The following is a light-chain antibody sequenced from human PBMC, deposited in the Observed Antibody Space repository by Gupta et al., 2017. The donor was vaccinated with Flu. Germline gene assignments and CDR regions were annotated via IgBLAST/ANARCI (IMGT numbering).Light chain of an antibody. J-gene: IGKJ1*01. Sequence: DIQLTQSPSILSASVGDSVTITCRASQAISSYLTWYQQKPGRAPKLLISAASILQSGVPSRFSGSGSGTKFTLTISSLQPEDFATYYCQQLNTYPLAFGPGTKVEIK. CDR3: QQLNTYPLA. CDR2: AAS. V-gene: IGKV1-9*01. CDR1: QAISSY.